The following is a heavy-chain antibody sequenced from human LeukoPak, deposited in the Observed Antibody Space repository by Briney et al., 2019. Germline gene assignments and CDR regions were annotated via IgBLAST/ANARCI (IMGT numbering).Heavy chain of an antibody. D-gene: IGHD3-22*01. J-gene: IGHJ4*02. CDR3: ARLYDYDSSGLPY. Sequence: HGESLKISCKGSGYSFTSYWIGWVRPMPGKGLEWIWIIYPGDSDNRYSLSFQGQVTISADKSISTAYLQWSSLQASDTAMYYCARLYDYDSSGLPYWGQGTLVTVSS. V-gene: IGHV5-51*01. CDR2: IYPGDSDN. CDR1: GYSFTSYW.